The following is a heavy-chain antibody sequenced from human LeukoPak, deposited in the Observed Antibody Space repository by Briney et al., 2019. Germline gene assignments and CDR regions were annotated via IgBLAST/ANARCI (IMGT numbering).Heavy chain of an antibody. CDR2: ISGSGGST. V-gene: IGHV3-23*01. Sequence: VGSLRLSCAASGFTFSSYAMSWVRQAPGKGLEWVSAISGSGGSTYYADSVKGRFTISRDNSKNTLYLQMNSLRAEDTAVYYCAKDRYSSGWYIENWGQGTLVTVSS. J-gene: IGHJ4*02. D-gene: IGHD6-19*01. CDR1: GFTFSSYA. CDR3: AKDRYSSGWYIEN.